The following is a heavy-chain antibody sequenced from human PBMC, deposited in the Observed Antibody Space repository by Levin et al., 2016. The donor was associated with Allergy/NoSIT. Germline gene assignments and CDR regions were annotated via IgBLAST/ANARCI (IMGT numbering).Heavy chain of an antibody. J-gene: IGHJ6*02. CDR3: ARGPGFGELSRYYYYGMDV. Sequence: GESLKISCAASGFTVSSNYMSWVRQAPGKGLEWVSVIYSGGSTYYADSVKGRFTISRDNSKNTLYLQMNSLRAEDTAVYYCARGPGFGELSRYYYYGMDVWGQGTTVTVSS. V-gene: IGHV3-53*01. D-gene: IGHD3-10*01. CDR1: GFTVSSNY. CDR2: IYSGGST.